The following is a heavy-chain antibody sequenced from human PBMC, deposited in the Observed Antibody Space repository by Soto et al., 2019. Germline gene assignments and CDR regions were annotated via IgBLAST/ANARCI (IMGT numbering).Heavy chain of an antibody. J-gene: IGHJ4*02. CDR2: ISSTGSLI. D-gene: IGHD3-22*01. V-gene: IGHV3-11*01. CDR3: ARDLGYYDSSGYFDY. CDR1: GFTFSDSY. Sequence: GGSLRLSCAASGFTFSDSYMAWIRQAPGKGLEWVSYISSTGSLISYADSVKGRFTISRDNAKNSLYLQMNSLRAEDTAVYYCARDLGYYDSSGYFDYWGQGTLVTVSS.